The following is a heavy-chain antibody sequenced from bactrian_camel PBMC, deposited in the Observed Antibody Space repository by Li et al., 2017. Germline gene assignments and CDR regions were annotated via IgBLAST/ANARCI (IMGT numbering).Heavy chain of an antibody. CDR3: ASGGGGYDYCSGSWCFGS. J-gene: IGHJ6*01. Sequence: VQLVESGGGLVRPGGSLRLSCAASGFEFSVNDMSWVRQAPGKGLEWVSGITAGGDAYYADSLKGRFTISRDNAKNTVYLQLNSLKTEDMAMYYCASGGGGYDYCSGSWCFGSWGQGTQVTVS. CDR2: ITAGGDA. V-gene: IGHV3S40*01. CDR1: GFEFSVND. D-gene: IGHD3*01.